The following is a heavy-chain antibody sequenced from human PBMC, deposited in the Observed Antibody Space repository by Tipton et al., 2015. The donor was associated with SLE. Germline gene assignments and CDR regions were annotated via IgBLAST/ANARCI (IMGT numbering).Heavy chain of an antibody. CDR1: GGSISSGSYY. J-gene: IGHJ4*02. CDR2: IYHSGIT. D-gene: IGHD6-6*01. Sequence: TLSLTCTVSGGSISSGSYYWNWIRQPAGKGLEWIGRIYHSGITYYNPSLKSRVTISVDTSKNQFSLKLSSVTAADTAVYFCAKTFGRTSSSGSYDYWGQGTLVTVSS. V-gene: IGHV4-61*02. CDR3: AKTFGRTSSSGSYDY.